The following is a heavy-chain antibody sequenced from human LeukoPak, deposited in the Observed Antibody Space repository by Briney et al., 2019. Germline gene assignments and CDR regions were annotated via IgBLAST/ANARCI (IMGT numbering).Heavy chain of an antibody. Sequence: ASVKVSCKASGYTFTSYYMHWVRQAPGQGLEWMGIINPTGGSTTYAQRFQARVTITRDTSTSTVYMELRSLRSEDSAVYYCARDRVIAAAGSFDYWGRGTVVTVSS. D-gene: IGHD6-13*01. CDR1: GYTFTSYY. CDR2: INPTGGST. V-gene: IGHV1-46*01. CDR3: ARDRVIAAAGSFDY. J-gene: IGHJ4*02.